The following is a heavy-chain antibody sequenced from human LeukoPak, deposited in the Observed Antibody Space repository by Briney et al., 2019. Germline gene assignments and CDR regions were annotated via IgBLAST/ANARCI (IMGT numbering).Heavy chain of an antibody. CDR1: GYTFTGYY. J-gene: IGHJ4*02. D-gene: IGHD3-22*01. CDR3: ARSMIVVVGYDY. CDR2: INPNSGGT. V-gene: IGHV1-2*02. Sequence: SVQVSCKASGYTFTGYYMHWVRQAPGQGLEWMGWINPNSGGTNYAQKFQGRVTMTRDTSISTAYMELSRLRSDDTAVYYCARSMIVVVGYDYWGQGTLVTVSS.